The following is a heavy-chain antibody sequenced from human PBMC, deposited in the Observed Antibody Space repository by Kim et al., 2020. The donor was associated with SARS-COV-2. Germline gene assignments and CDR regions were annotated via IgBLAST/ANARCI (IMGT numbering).Heavy chain of an antibody. CDR2: IYYSGST. Sequence: SETLSLTCTVSGGSISSYYWSWIRQPPGKGLEWIGYIYYSGSTNYNPSLKSRVTISVDTSKNQFSLKLSSVTAADTAVYYCARDTYPIGQQLVQWGQGTLVTVSS. CDR1: GGSISSYY. J-gene: IGHJ4*02. V-gene: IGHV4-59*01. D-gene: IGHD6-13*01. CDR3: ARDTYPIGQQLVQ.